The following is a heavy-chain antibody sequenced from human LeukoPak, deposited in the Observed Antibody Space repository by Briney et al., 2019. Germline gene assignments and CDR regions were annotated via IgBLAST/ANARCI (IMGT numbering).Heavy chain of an antibody. D-gene: IGHD6-6*01. V-gene: IGHV4-34*01. Sequence: GSLRLSCAASGFTFNAHTMHWVRQPPGKGLEWIGEINHSGGTNYNPSLKSRVTISVDTSKNQFSLKLSSVTAADTAVYYCASLARGGNWFDPWGQGTLVTVSS. CDR1: GFTFNAHT. CDR3: ASLARGGNWFDP. J-gene: IGHJ5*02. CDR2: INHSGGT.